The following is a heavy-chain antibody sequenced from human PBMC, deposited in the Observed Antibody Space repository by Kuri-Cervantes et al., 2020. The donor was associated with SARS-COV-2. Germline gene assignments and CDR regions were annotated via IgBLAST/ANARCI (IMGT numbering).Heavy chain of an antibody. Sequence: GGSLRLSCKASGYTFTDYYINWLRQAPGQGLEWMGYINPNSGGTNYAQKFQGWVTMTRDTSVTTAYMELNRLTSDDTAVYYCARGGAHHQFLRFLERFHFDSWGQGTLVTVSS. CDR2: INPNSGGT. CDR1: GYTFTDYY. D-gene: IGHD3-3*01. V-gene: IGHV1-2*04. CDR3: ARGGAHHQFLRFLERFHFDS. J-gene: IGHJ4*02.